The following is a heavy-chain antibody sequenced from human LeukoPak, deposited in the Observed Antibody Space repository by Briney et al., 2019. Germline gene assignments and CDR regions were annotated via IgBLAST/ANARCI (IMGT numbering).Heavy chain of an antibody. CDR2: IRYDGSNK. V-gene: IGHV3-30*02. Sequence: GGSLRLSCAASGFTFSSYGMHWVRQAPGKGLEWVAFIRYDGSNKYYADSVKGRFTISRDNSKNTLYLQMNSLRAEDTAVYYCAKDPIAVADTGFDYWGQGTLVTVSS. CDR1: GFTFSSYG. D-gene: IGHD6-19*01. J-gene: IGHJ4*02. CDR3: AKDPIAVADTGFDY.